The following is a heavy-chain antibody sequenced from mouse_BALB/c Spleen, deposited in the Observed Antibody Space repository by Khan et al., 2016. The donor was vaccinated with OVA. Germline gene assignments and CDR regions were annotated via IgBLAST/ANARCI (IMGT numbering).Heavy chain of an antibody. D-gene: IGHD2-10*01. J-gene: IGHJ4*01. CDR1: GYSFTNYG. CDR2: INTYTGKP. V-gene: IGHV9-3-1*01. CDR3: ARPPYFSYTLDH. Sequence: QIQLVQSGPELKKPGETVKISCKASGYSFTNYGMNWVKQSPGKALKWMGWINTYTGKPTYADDFKGRFAFSLETSASTAYLQLNNLQNDDTATYFGARPPYFSYTLDHWGQGTTVTVSS.